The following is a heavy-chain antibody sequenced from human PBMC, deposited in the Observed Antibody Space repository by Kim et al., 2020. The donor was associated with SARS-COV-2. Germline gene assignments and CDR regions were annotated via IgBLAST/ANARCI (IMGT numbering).Heavy chain of an antibody. V-gene: IGHV4-59*01. D-gene: IGHD3-9*01. CDR3: ASQILTGYYKSHYFDY. Sequence: SETLSLTCTVSGGSISSYYWSWIRQPPGKGLEWIGYIYYSGSTNYNPSLKSRVTISVDTSKNQFSLKLSSVTAADTAVYYCASQILTGYYKSHYFDYWGQGTLVTVSS. CDR1: GGSISSYY. J-gene: IGHJ4*02. CDR2: IYYSGST.